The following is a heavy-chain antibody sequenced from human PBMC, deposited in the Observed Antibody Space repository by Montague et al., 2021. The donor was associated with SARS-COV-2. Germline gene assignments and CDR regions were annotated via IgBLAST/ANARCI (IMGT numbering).Heavy chain of an antibody. V-gene: IGHV2-5*02. D-gene: IGHD1-26*01. CDR1: GFSLGTSGVG. CDR2: IYWDDDK. J-gene: IGHJ4*02. Sequence: PALVKPTQTLTLTCTFSGFSLGTSGVGVGWIRQPPGKAPEWLALIYWDDDKRYSPSLKSRLTITKDTSKNQVVLTVTNMDPVDTATYYCAHRRLHTGSFDYWGQGALVTVSS. CDR3: AHRRLHTGSFDY.